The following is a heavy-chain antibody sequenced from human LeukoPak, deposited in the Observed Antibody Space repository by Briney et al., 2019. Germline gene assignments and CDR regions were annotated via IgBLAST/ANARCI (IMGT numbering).Heavy chain of an antibody. J-gene: IGHJ4*02. CDR2: ISWNSGSI. CDR1: GFTFDDYA. D-gene: IGHD3-10*01. V-gene: IGHV3-9*01. CDR3: AKEVGGARGEAPVDY. Sequence: PGGSLRLSCAASGFTFDDYAMHWVRQAPGKGLEWVSGISWNSGSIGYADSVKGRFTISRDNAKNSLYLQMNSLRAEDTAVYYCAKEVGGARGEAPVDYWGQGTLVTVSS.